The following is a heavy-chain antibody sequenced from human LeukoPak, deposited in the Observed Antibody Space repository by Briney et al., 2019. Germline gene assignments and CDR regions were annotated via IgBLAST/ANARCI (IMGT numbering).Heavy chain of an antibody. Sequence: GGSLRLSCAASGFTFSSYSMNWVRQAPGKGLEWVSSISSSSSYIYYADSVKGRFTISRDNAKNSLYLQMNSLRAEDTAVYYCARMGSSFRYYFDYWGQGTLVTVSS. V-gene: IGHV3-21*01. CDR1: GFTFSSYS. D-gene: IGHD6-13*01. J-gene: IGHJ4*02. CDR2: ISSSSSYI. CDR3: ARMGSSFRYYFDY.